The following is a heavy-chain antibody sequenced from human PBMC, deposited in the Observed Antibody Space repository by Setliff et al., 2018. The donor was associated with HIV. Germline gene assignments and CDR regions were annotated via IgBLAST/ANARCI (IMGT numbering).Heavy chain of an antibody. Sequence: SETLSLTCTVSNYSITSGYYWGWIRQPPGEGLEWIGSIYYSGSSYYNPSLKSRVTISVDTSKNQFSLKLSSLSAADTAVYYCARANFWSGYYGYWGQGTLVTVSS. V-gene: IGHV4-38-2*02. CDR3: ARANFWSGYYGY. CDR1: NYSITSGYY. D-gene: IGHD3-3*01. J-gene: IGHJ4*02. CDR2: IYYSGSS.